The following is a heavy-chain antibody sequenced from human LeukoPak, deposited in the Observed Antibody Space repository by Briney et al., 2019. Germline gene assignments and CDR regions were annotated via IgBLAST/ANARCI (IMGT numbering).Heavy chain of an antibody. CDR3: ARAIEGYYGSGSSQRGNWFDP. D-gene: IGHD3-10*01. CDR1: GGSFSGYY. V-gene: IGHV4-34*01. Sequence: SETLSLTCAVYGGSFSGYYWSWIRQPPGKGLEWIGEINHSGSTNYNPSLKSRVTISVDTSKNQFSLKLSSVTAADTAVYYCARAIEGYYGSGSSQRGNWFDPWGQGTLVTVSS. CDR2: INHSGST. J-gene: IGHJ5*02.